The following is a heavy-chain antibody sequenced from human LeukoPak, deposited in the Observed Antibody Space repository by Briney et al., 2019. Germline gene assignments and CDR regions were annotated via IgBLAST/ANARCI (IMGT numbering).Heavy chain of an antibody. Sequence: GMFLRLSCAASGFTFSSYGMHWVRQAPGKGLEWVAVISYDGSSKYFADSVKGRFTISRDNSKNTLYLQMNSLRAEDTAVYYCAKVAGVYYFDYWGQGTLVTVSS. J-gene: IGHJ4*02. D-gene: IGHD2-15*01. CDR3: AKVAGVYYFDY. V-gene: IGHV3-30*18. CDR2: ISYDGSSK. CDR1: GFTFSSYG.